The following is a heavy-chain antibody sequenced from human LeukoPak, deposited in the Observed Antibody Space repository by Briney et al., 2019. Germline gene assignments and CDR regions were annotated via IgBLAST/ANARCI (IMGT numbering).Heavy chain of an antibody. V-gene: IGHV4-61*02. Sequence: PSETLSLTCTVSGGSINSGNYYWSWIRQPAGKGLEWIGRIYSSISINYNSSLKSRVTISVDTSKNQFSLQLTSVTAADTAVYYCARGVLFDYYMDVWGKGTAVAVSS. CDR2: IYSSISI. CDR1: GGSINSGNYY. D-gene: IGHD3-10*02. CDR3: ARGVLFDYYMDV. J-gene: IGHJ6*03.